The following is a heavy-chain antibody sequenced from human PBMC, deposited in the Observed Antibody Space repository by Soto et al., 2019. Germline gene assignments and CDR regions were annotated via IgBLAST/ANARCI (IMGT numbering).Heavy chain of an antibody. D-gene: IGHD1-26*01. Sequence: GGSLRLSGAASGFTFSSYSMNWVRQAPGKGLEWVSYISSSSSTIYYADSVKGRFTISRDNAKNSLYLQMNSLRDEDTAVYYCARDIRAAIVGATGDWFDPWGQGTLVTVSS. V-gene: IGHV3-48*02. CDR2: ISSSSSTI. CDR1: GFTFSSYS. J-gene: IGHJ5*02. CDR3: ARDIRAAIVGATGDWFDP.